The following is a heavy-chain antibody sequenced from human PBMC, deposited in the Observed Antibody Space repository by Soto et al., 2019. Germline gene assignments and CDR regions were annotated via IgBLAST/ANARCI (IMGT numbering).Heavy chain of an antibody. J-gene: IGHJ4*02. CDR3: ATSANYYDSSGYSYYFDY. D-gene: IGHD3-22*01. CDR1: GYTLTELS. CDR2: FDSEDGET. V-gene: IGHV1-24*01. Sequence: ASVKVSCKVSGYTLTELSMHWVRQAPGKGLEWMGGFDSEDGETIYAQKFQGRVTMTEDTSTDTAYMELSSLRSEDTAVYYCATSANYYDSSGYSYYFDYWGQGTLVTVSS.